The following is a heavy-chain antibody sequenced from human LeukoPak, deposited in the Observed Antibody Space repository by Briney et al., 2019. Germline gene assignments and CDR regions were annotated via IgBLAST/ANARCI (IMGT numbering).Heavy chain of an antibody. Sequence: GGSLRLSCAASGFTFSDYYMSWIRQAPGKGLEWVSYISSSSSYTNYADSVKGRFTISRDNAKNSLYLQMNSLRAEDTAVYYCARVRGSSSVRWFDPWGQGTLVTVSS. V-gene: IGHV3-11*06. CDR2: ISSSSSYT. CDR1: GFTFSDYY. J-gene: IGHJ5*02. CDR3: ARVRGSSSVRWFDP. D-gene: IGHD6-13*01.